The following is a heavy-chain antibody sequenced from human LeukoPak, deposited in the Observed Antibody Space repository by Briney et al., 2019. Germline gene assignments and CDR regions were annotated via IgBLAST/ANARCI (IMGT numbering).Heavy chain of an antibody. V-gene: IGHV1-69*13. CDR3: ARDAVVAAAGILDY. D-gene: IGHD6-13*01. CDR1: GGTFSSYA. J-gene: IGHJ4*02. Sequence: ASVKVSCKASGGTFSSYAISWVRQAPGQGLEWMGGIIPIFGTANYAQKFQGRVTITADESTSTAYMELSSLRSEDTAVYYCARDAVVAAAGILDYWGQGTLVTVSS. CDR2: IIPIFGTA.